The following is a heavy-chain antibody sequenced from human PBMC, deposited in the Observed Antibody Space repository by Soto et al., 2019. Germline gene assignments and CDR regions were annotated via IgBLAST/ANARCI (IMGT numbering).Heavy chain of an antibody. CDR2: TSYDGSNK. CDR3: AKAGRIVGDGGMDV. V-gene: IGHV3-30*18. Sequence: QVQLVESGGGVVQPGRFLRLSCAASGFTFSSYGMHWVRQAPGKGLEWVAVTSYDGSNKYYADSVKGRFTISRDNSKNTLYLQMNSLSAEDTAVYYCAKAGRIVGDGGMDVWGQGTTVAVSS. D-gene: IGHD1-26*01. CDR1: GFTFSSYG. J-gene: IGHJ6*02.